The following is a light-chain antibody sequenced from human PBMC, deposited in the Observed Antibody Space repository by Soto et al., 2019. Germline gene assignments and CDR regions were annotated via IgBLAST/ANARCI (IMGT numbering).Light chain of an antibody. Sequence: IQMTQSPSSMSASVGDRVTITCRASQDINQYLAWYQQRPGTVPKLLIYSASPLKSGVPSRFSGSRSGTDFTLTISSLQPEDVATYYCQKYSGVPVTFGQGTLLEIK. CDR3: QKYSGVPVT. J-gene: IGKJ5*01. CDR1: QDINQY. V-gene: IGKV1-27*01. CDR2: SAS.